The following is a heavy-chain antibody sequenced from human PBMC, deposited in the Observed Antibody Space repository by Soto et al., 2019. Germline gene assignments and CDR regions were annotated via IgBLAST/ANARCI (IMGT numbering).Heavy chain of an antibody. J-gene: IGHJ6*02. CDR2: ISYDGSNK. V-gene: IGHV3-30*18. CDR1: GFTFSSYG. Sequence: QVQLVESGRGVVQPGRSLRLSCAASGFTFSSYGMHWVRQAPGKGLEWVTVISYDGSNKFYADSVKGRFTISRDNSKNTLYLQMNSLRAEDTAVYYCAKLYHRNLLTSWYVDYGMDVWGQATTDTVSS. D-gene: IGHD6-13*01. CDR3: AKLYHRNLLTSWYVDYGMDV.